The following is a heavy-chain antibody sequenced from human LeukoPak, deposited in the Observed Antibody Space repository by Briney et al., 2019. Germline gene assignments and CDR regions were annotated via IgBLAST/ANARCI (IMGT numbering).Heavy chain of an antibody. J-gene: IGHJ4*02. V-gene: IGHV3-7*05. CDR3: ARSLGYCSGGSCFPFDY. D-gene: IGHD2-15*01. Sequence: GGSLRLSCAASGFTFSSYWMTWVRLARGKGLERVANIKQDGSDKYYVDSVKGRFTVSRDNAKNSLYLQMNSLRAEDTAVYYCARSLGYCSGGSCFPFDYWGQGTLVTVSS. CDR2: IKQDGSDK. CDR1: GFTFSSYW.